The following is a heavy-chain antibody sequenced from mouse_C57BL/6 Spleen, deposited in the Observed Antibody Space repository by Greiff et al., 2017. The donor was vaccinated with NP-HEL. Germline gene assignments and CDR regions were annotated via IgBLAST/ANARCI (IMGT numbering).Heavy chain of an antibody. Sequence: VQLQQSGAELARPGASVKLSCKASGYTFTSYGISWVKQRTGQGLEWIGEIYPRSGNTYYNEKFKGKATLTSDKSSSTAYMELRSLTSEDSAVYFCANNWDDAMDYWGQGTSVTVSS. D-gene: IGHD4-1*01. J-gene: IGHJ4*01. CDR2: IYPRSGNT. CDR3: ANNWDDAMDY. CDR1: GYTFTSYG. V-gene: IGHV1-81*01.